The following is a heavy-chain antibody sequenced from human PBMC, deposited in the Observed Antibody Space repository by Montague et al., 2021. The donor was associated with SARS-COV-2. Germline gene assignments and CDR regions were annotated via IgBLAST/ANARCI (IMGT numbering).Heavy chain of an antibody. V-gene: IGHV4-39*01. CDR3: ARLAPDSGSPNGYYYNGMDV. D-gene: IGHD1-26*01. J-gene: IGHJ6*02. CDR2: IYYSGST. CDR1: GGSITSSSYY. Sequence: SETLSLTCTVSGGSITSSSYYWGWIRQPPGKGLEWIGSIYYSGSTYYNPSLESRVTISVDTSKNQFSLKLSSVTAADTAVYYCARLAPDSGSPNGYYYNGMDVWGQGTTVTVSS.